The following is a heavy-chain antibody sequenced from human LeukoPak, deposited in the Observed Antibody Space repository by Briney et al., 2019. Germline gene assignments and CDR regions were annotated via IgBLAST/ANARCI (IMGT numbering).Heavy chain of an antibody. D-gene: IGHD2-2*01. J-gene: IGHJ5*02. CDR2: ISSYSDFI. CDR3: ARGGAQLPPNWFDP. CDR1: GFPFSSYS. Sequence: GSLSLSCAASGFPFSSYSIHWVRQAPGKGLEWVSSISSYSDFIYYADSVKGRFTISRDNAKNSLYLQMNSLRAEDTAVYYCARGGAQLPPNWFDPWGQGTLVTVSS. V-gene: IGHV3-21*01.